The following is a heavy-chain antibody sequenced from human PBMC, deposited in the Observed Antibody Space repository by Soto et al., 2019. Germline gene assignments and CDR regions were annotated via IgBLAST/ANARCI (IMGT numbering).Heavy chain of an antibody. V-gene: IGHV4-39*01. D-gene: IGHD2-2*01. CDR1: DFSVLTSIYY. Sequence: SETLSLTCTVSDFSVLTSIYYWAWIRQPPGKGLEWVGTVYYTGTTYYNPSLQSRVTISIDTSKNQFSLNLNSVTAADTAVYYCARNWNLALVPAAYFDSWGQGTLVTVSS. J-gene: IGHJ4*02. CDR3: ARNWNLALVPAAYFDS. CDR2: VYYTGTT.